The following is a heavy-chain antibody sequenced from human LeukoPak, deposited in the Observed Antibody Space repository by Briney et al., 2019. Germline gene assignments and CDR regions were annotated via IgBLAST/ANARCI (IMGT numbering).Heavy chain of an antibody. V-gene: IGHV3-30-3*01. CDR1: GFTFSSYA. J-gene: IGHJ6*03. D-gene: IGHD2-2*01. Sequence: GGSLRLSCAASGFTFSSYAMHWVRQAPGKGLEWVALISYDGSNKFYADSVKGRFTISRDNSKNTLCLQMNSLRAEDTAVYYCARDGVVVPAAISVYYYMDVWGKGTTVTVSS. CDR2: ISYDGSNK. CDR3: ARDGVVVPAAISVYYYMDV.